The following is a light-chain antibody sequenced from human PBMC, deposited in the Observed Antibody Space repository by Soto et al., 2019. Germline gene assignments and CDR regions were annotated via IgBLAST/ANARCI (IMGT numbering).Light chain of an antibody. Sequence: QSVLTQPPSASGTPGQRVTISCSGSSSNIGSNTVNWYQQLPGTAPKLLIYSNNQRPSGVPDRFSGSKSGTSASLAISGLQAEDEADYYCAAWDXXXNGWVFXGGTKL. J-gene: IGLJ3*02. CDR3: AAWDXXXNGWV. CDR2: SNN. CDR1: SSNIGSNT. V-gene: IGLV1-44*01.